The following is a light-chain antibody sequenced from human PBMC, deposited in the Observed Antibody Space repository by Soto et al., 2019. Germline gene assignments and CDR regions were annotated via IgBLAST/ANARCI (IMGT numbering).Light chain of an antibody. CDR2: GAS. Sequence: EIVMTQSPATLSVSPGERATLSCRASQSVSSNLAWYQHKPGQAPRLLIYGASTRATGIPARFSGSGSGTEFTLTISSLQSEDVAVYYCQQYNNWPPRTFGQGTKVEIK. J-gene: IGKJ1*01. V-gene: IGKV3-15*01. CDR3: QQYNNWPPRT. CDR1: QSVSSN.